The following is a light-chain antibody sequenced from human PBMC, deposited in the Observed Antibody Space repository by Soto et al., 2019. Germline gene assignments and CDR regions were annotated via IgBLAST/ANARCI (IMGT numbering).Light chain of an antibody. CDR1: QSVYASHNNKNF. V-gene: IGKV4-1*01. CDR3: HQYHSAPPA. Sequence: DIVMTQSPDSLAVSLGDRATINCKSSQSVYASHNNKNFLAWYQQRPGQPPKLLIYWASTREVGVPDRFSGSGSGTDFTLTISGLQAEDVAVYYCHQYHSAPPAFGQGTKVESK. J-gene: IGKJ1*01. CDR2: WAS.